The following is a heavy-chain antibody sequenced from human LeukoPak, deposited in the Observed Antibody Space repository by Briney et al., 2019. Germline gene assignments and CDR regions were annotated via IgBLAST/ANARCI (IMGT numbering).Heavy chain of an antibody. CDR1: GFTFSNYE. D-gene: IGHD5-18*01. J-gene: IGHJ4*02. CDR3: ARARGYSYGYYDY. CDR2: ISSSGSTI. V-gene: IGHV3-48*03. Sequence: GGSLRLSCAASGFTFSNYEMNWVRQAPGKGLEWVSYISSSGSTIYYADSVKGRFTISRDNAKNSLYLQMNSLRAEDTAVYYCARARGYSYGYYDYWGQGTLVTVSS.